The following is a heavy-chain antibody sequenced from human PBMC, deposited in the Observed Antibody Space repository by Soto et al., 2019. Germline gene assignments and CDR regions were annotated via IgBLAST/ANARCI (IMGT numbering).Heavy chain of an antibody. Sequence: SETLSLTCAVYGGSFSGYYWSWIRQPPGKGLEWIGEINHSGSTNYNPSLKSRVTISVDTSKNQFSLKLSSVTAADTAVYYCARALYCGGDCYSSRRGAFDIWGQGTMVTVSS. J-gene: IGHJ3*02. CDR3: ARALYCGGDCYSSRRGAFDI. D-gene: IGHD2-21*02. CDR2: INHSGST. V-gene: IGHV4-34*01. CDR1: GGSFSGYY.